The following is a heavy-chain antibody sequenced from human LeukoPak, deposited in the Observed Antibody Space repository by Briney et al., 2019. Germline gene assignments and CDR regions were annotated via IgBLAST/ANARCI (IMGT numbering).Heavy chain of an antibody. CDR2: IYSGGST. J-gene: IGHJ4*02. D-gene: IGHD3-10*01. CDR1: GFTVRNNY. CDR3: ARDPGDYYGSGSD. V-gene: IGHV3-66*01. Sequence: GGSLRLSCAASGFTVRNNYMSWVRQAPGKGLEWVSLIYSGGSTYYADSVKGRFTISRDNSNNTVYLQMNSLRAEDTAVYYCARDPGDYYGSGSDWGQGTLVTVSS.